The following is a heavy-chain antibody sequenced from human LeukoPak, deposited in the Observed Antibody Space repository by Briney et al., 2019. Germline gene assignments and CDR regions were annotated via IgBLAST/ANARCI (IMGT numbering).Heavy chain of an antibody. CDR2: INHSGST. J-gene: IGHJ5*02. D-gene: IGHD3-10*01. CDR1: GDSISTYY. CDR3: ARRGITMVRGVIENWFDP. Sequence: SETLSLTCTVSGDSISTYYWSWIRQPPGKGLEWIGEINHSGSTNYNPSLKSRVTISVDTSKNQFSLKLSSVTAADTAVYYCARRGITMVRGVIENWFDPWGQGTLVTVSS. V-gene: IGHV4-34*01.